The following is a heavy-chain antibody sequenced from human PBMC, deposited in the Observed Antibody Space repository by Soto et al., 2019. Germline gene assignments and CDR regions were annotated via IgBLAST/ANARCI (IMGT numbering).Heavy chain of an antibody. CDR3: GRHGSVAYSYGSGSYGVDY. J-gene: IGHJ4*02. Sequence: QVQLQESGPGLVKPSETLSLTCTVSGGSISSYYWSWIRQPPGKGLERIGYIYYSGSTNYNASIKSRGTISVDAAKKQFSLKLRSVPGADAAVYYCGRHGSVAYSYGSGSYGVDYWGQGTLVTVSS. V-gene: IGHV4-59*08. D-gene: IGHD3-10*01. CDR1: GGSISSYY. CDR2: IYYSGST.